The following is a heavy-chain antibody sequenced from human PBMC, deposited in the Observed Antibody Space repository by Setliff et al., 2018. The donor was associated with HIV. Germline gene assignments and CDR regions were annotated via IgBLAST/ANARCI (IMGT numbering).Heavy chain of an antibody. D-gene: IGHD3-22*01. CDR2: INAGNGNT. V-gene: IGHV1-3*01. J-gene: IGHJ2*01. CDR1: GYTFTSYA. Sequence: ASVKVSSKASGYTFTSYAMHWVRQAPGQRLEWMGWINAGNGNTKYSQKFQGRVTITRDTSASTAYMELSSLRSEDTAVYYCARDYYDSSGPGWYFDLWGRGTLVTVSS. CDR3: ARDYYDSSGPGWYFDL.